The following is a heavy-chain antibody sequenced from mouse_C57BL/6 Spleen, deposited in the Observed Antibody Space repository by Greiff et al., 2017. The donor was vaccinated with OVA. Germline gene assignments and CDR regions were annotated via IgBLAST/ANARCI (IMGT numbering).Heavy chain of an antibody. CDR1: GYTFTSYW. D-gene: IGHD2-1*01. CDR2: IDPNSGGT. CDR3: AREELLGPDWDFDV. Sequence: QVQLKQPGAELVKPGASVKLSCKASGYTFTSYWMHWVKQRPGRGLEWIGRIDPNSGGTKYNEKFKSKATLTVDKPSSTAYMQLSSLTSEDSAVYYCAREELLGPDWDFDVWGTGTTVTVSS. J-gene: IGHJ1*03. V-gene: IGHV1-72*01.